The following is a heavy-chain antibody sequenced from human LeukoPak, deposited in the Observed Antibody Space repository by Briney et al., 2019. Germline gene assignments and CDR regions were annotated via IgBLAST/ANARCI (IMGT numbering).Heavy chain of an antibody. CDR2: ISSHGSPI. J-gene: IGHJ4*02. Sequence: GGSLRLSCAASGFSFSDYYVIWIRQAPGRGLEYVSYISSHGSPIHYADSVKGRFTISRDNANNSLFLQMNSLRVEDTAVYYCARTGQYCSGGTCYSGQFDFWGQGTLVTVSS. CDR3: ARTGQYCSGGTCYSGQFDF. V-gene: IGHV3-11*01. D-gene: IGHD2-15*01. CDR1: GFSFSDYY.